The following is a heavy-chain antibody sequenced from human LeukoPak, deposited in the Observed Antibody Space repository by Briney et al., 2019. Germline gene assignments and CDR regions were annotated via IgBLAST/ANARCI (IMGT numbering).Heavy chain of an antibody. CDR1: GGTFSSYA. V-gene: IGHV1-69*05. Sequence: SVKVSCKASGGTFSSYAISWVRQAPGQGLEWMGGIIPIFGTANYAQKFQRRVTITTDESTSTAYMELSSLRSEDTAVYYCAVPRISSSSWSYWGQGTLVTVSS. D-gene: IGHD6-13*01. CDR2: IIPIFGTA. J-gene: IGHJ4*02. CDR3: AVPRISSSSWSY.